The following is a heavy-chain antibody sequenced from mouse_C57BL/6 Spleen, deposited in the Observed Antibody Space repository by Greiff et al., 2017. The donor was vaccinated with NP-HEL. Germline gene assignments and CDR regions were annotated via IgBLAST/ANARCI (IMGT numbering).Heavy chain of an antibody. CDR3: ARKGFRLRGYAMDY. Sequence: EVQLQESGPGLVKPSQSLSLTCSVTGYSITSGYYWNWIRQFPGNKLEWMGYISYDGSNNYNPSLKNRISITRDTSKNQFFLKLNSVTTEDTATYYCARKGFRLRGYAMDYWGQGTSVTVSS. CDR1: GYSITSGYY. V-gene: IGHV3-6*01. J-gene: IGHJ4*01. CDR2: ISYDGSN. D-gene: IGHD3-2*02.